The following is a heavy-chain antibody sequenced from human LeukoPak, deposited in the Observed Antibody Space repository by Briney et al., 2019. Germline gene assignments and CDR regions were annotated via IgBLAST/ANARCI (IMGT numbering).Heavy chain of an antibody. D-gene: IGHD2-15*01. CDR1: GFTFSSYA. Sequence: GGSLRLSCAASGFTFSSYAMSWVRQAPGKGLEWVSAISGSGGSTYYADSVKGRFTISRDNSKNTLYLQMNSLRAEDTAVYYCANTIVVVVAATGYWGQGTLVTVSS. CDR3: ANTIVVVVAATGY. J-gene: IGHJ4*02. CDR2: ISGSGGST. V-gene: IGHV3-23*01.